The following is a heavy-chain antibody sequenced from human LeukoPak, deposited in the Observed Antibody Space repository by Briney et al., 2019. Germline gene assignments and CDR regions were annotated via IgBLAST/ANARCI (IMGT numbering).Heavy chain of an antibody. J-gene: IGHJ3*02. V-gene: IGHV3-74*01. CDR2: INSDGSST. Sequence: GGSLRLSCEASGFTFSSYWMHWVRQAPGKGLVWVSRINSDGSSTSYADSVKGRFTISRDNAKNTLYLQMNSLRAEDTAVYYCATSTIFGVVIIPEAFDIWGQGTMVTVSS. CDR1: GFTFSSYW. CDR3: ATSTIFGVVIIPEAFDI. D-gene: IGHD3-3*01.